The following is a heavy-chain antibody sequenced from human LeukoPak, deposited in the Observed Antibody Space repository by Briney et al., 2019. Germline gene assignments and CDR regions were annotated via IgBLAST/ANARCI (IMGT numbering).Heavy chain of an antibody. J-gene: IGHJ4*02. CDR1: GYTFTGYY. CDR2: INPNSGGT. D-gene: IGHD4-23*01. Sequence: ASVKVSCKASGYTFTGYYMHWVRQAPGQGLEWMGWINPNSGGTNYAQKFQGRVTMTRDTSISTAYMELGRLRSDDTAVYYCARAGTTVVTTRGFDYWGQGTLVTVSS. V-gene: IGHV1-2*02. CDR3: ARAGTTVVTTRGFDY.